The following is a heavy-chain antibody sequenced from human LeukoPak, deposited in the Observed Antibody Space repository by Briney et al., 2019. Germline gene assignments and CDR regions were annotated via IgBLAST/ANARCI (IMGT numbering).Heavy chain of an antibody. CDR2: ISAYNGNT. Sequence: ASVTVSCKASGYTFTSYGISWVRQAPGQGLEWMGWISAYNGNTNYAQKFQGRVTITADKSTSTAYMELSSLRSEDTAVYYCARAVGWFDPWGQGTLVTVSS. CDR3: ARAVGWFDP. CDR1: GYTFTSYG. J-gene: IGHJ5*02. V-gene: IGHV1-18*01.